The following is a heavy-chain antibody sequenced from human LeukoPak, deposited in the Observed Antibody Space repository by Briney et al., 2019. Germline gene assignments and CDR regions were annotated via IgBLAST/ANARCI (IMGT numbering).Heavy chain of an antibody. CDR3: ARDTTPYSSGWLFGY. V-gene: IGHV3-23*01. J-gene: IGHJ4*02. CDR2: IIGGAGGT. CDR1: GFSFSSHG. D-gene: IGHD6-19*01. Sequence: GGSLRLSCAASGFSFSSHGMSWVRQAPGKGLEWVSGIIGGAGGTYYADSVKGRFTISRDNAKNTLYLQMNSLRAEDTAVYYCARDTTPYSSGWLFGYWGQGTLVTVSS.